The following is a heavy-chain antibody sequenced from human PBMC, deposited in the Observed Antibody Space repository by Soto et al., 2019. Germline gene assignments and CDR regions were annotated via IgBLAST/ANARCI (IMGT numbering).Heavy chain of an antibody. J-gene: IGHJ6*01. CDR1: GYTFTSYS. CDR3: ARGDVLRVLEWSHHFSSYYYYGMDV. CDR2: INAGNGNT. Sequence: QVQLVQSGAEVKKPGASVKVSCKASGYTFTSYSRHWVRQAPGQRLEWMGWINAGNGNTKYSQKFQGRVTITRDTSASTAYMELSSLRSEDTAVYYCARGDVLRVLEWSHHFSSYYYYGMDVWGQGTTVTFSS. D-gene: IGHD3-3*01. V-gene: IGHV1-3*01.